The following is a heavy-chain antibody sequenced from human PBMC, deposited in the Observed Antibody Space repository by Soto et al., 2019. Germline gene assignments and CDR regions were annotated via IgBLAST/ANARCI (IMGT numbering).Heavy chain of an antibody. CDR1: GVSMTGYH. CDR2: VYHTGSV. Sequence: SETLSLTCNVSGVSMTGYHWNWIRQPPGKTLEWIGFVYHTGSVSYNPSLKGRASISVDRSKNQFSLRLTSLTAADTAVYYGARRLNLGSFDHWGQGTLVTVSS. J-gene: IGHJ5*02. V-gene: IGHV4-59*01. D-gene: IGHD3-10*01. CDR3: ARRLNLGSFDH.